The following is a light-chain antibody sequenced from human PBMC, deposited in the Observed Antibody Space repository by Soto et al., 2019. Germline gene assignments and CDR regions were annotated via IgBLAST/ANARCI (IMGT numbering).Light chain of an antibody. J-gene: IGKJ1*01. CDR2: EAS. V-gene: IGKV1-5*03. CDR1: QSIVKW. CDR3: QHYNTYWGS. Sequence: DIAMTQSPSTLSASVGDRVTITCRASQSIVKWVAWYQQKPGKTPHLLIYEASSLETGVPSRFSGSGSGTEITITISSLQPADFATYYCQHYNTYWGSFGQGTKVEV.